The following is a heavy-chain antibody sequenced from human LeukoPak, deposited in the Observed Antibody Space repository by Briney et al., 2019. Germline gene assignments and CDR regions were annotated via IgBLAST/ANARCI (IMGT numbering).Heavy chain of an antibody. CDR3: ARGSITGTTNDY. Sequence: ASVKVSCKASGYTFTSYDFNWVRQATGQGLEWMGWMNPNSGNTGYAQKFQGRVTMTRNTSISTAYMELSSLRSEDTAVYYCARGSITGTTNDYWGQGTLVTVSS. V-gene: IGHV1-8*01. CDR1: GYTFTSYD. CDR2: MNPNSGNT. D-gene: IGHD1-20*01. J-gene: IGHJ4*02.